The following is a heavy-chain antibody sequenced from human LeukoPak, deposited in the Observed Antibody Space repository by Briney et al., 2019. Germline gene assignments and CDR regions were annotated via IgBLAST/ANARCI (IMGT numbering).Heavy chain of an antibody. CDR2: ISGSGGST. CDR1: GFTFSSYA. D-gene: IGHD1-26*01. CDR3: AKDRWELLGLFDY. J-gene: IGHJ4*02. V-gene: IGHV3-23*01. Sequence: PGGSLRLSCAASGFTFSSYAMSWVRQAPGKGLEWVSAISGSGGSTYYADSVKGRSTISRDNSKNTLYLQMNSLRAEDTAVYYCAKDRWELLGLFDYWGQGTLVTVSS.